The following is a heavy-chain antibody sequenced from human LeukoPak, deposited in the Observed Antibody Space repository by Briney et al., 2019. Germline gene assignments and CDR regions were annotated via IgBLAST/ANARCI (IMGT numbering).Heavy chain of an antibody. CDR1: GLTFDDYG. V-gene: IGHV3-20*04. Sequence: GGSLRLSCAASGLTFDDYGMSWVRQAPGKGLEWVSGIDWNGGSTGYADSVKGRFTISRDNAKNSLYLQMNSLRAEDTALYYCARVEQETVDPDFDYWGQGTLVTVSS. D-gene: IGHD4-11*01. CDR2: IDWNGGST. CDR3: ARVEQETVDPDFDY. J-gene: IGHJ4*02.